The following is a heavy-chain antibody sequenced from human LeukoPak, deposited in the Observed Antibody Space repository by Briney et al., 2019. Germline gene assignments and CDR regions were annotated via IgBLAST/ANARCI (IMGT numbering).Heavy chain of an antibody. CDR1: GDTFIPYY. CDR2: MNASTDTT. Sequence: ASVKVSCKASGDTFIPYYIHWVRQAPGQGLEWMGIMNASTDTTRSAQRFQGRVTMTRDKSTNTVHMELSSLRPEDTAVYYCTTPGLTNFGDPSAAEYFQHWGQGTLVTVSS. CDR3: TTPGLTNFGDPSAAEYFQH. D-gene: IGHD3-3*01. J-gene: IGHJ1*01. V-gene: IGHV1-46*01.